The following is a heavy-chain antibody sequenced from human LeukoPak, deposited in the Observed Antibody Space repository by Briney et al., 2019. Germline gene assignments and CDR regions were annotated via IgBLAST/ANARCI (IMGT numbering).Heavy chain of an antibody. J-gene: IGHJ2*01. CDR3: ARDGAYYYDSSGYYGYWYFDL. D-gene: IGHD3-22*01. CDR1: GFTFSSYW. CDR2: IKQDGSEK. V-gene: IGHV3-7*01. Sequence: SGGSLRLSCAASGFTFSSYWMSWVRQAPGKGLEWVANIKQDGSEKYYVDSVKGRFTISRDNAKNSLYLQMNSLRAEDTAVYYCARDGAYYYDSSGYYGYWYFDLWGRGTLVTVSS.